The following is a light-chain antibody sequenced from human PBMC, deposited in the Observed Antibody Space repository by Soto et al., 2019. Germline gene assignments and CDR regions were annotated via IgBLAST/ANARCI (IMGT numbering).Light chain of an antibody. CDR3: QHHKR. CDR2: GAS. J-gene: IGKJ1*01. CDR1: QTVSSSY. Sequence: IVLTQSPGTLSLSPGERATLSCRASQTVSSSYLTWYQQKPGQAPRLLIYGASSRATGIPDRFSDSGSETDFTLTISRLEPEDFAVYYCQHHKRFGQGTKVEIK. V-gene: IGKV3-20*01.